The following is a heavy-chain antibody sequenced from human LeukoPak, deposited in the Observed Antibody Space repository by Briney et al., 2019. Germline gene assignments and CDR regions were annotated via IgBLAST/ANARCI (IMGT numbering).Heavy chain of an antibody. CDR1: GFTVSSNY. V-gene: IGHV3-21*01. CDR2: ISGSGGST. CDR3: ARDRSPGNFDY. D-gene: IGHD3-10*01. J-gene: IGHJ4*02. Sequence: PGGSLRLSCAASGFTVSSNYMSWVRQAPGKGLEWVSAISGSGGSTYYADSVKGRFTISRDNAKNSLYLQMNSLRAEDTAVYYCARDRSPGNFDYWGQGTLVTVSS.